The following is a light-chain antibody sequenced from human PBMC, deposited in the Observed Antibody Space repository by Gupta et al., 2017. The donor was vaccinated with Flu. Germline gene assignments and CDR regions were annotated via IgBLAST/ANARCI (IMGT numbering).Light chain of an antibody. V-gene: IGLV2-8*01. CDR1: SSDVGGYNS. CDR2: EVS. CDR3: SSYAGSDNLV. J-gene: IGLJ1*01. Sequence: QSALTQPPSASGSLGQSVTISCTGTSSDVGGYNSVSWYQQHPGKAPKVMIYEVSKRPSGVPDRFSGSKSGNTASLTVSGLQAEDEADYFCSSYAGSDNLVFGTGTKVTVL.